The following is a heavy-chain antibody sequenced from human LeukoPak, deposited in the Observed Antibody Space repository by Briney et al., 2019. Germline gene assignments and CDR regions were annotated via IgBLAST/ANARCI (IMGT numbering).Heavy chain of an antibody. Sequence: GGSLRLSCVASGFTFSSYWMSWVRQAPGKGLEWVANIKQDGSEKYYVDSVKGRFTISRDNAKNSLYLQMNSLRDEDTAVYYCAKSSYYDSSGYYREYYFDFWGQGTLVTVSS. CDR2: IKQDGSEK. V-gene: IGHV3-7*03. D-gene: IGHD3-22*01. CDR1: GFTFSSYW. J-gene: IGHJ4*02. CDR3: AKSSYYDSSGYYREYYFDF.